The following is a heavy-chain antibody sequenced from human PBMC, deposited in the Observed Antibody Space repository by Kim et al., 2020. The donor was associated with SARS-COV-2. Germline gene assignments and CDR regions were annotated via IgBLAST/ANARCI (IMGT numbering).Heavy chain of an antibody. V-gene: IGHV3-15*01. Sequence: GGSLRLSCAASGFTFSNAWMSWVRQAPGKGLEWVGRIKSKTDGGTTDYAAPVKGRFTISRDDSKNTLYLQMNSLKTQDTAVYYCTTEYIVATKATFDYWGQGTLVTVSS. D-gene: IGHD5-12*01. J-gene: IGHJ4*02. CDR3: TTEYIVATKATFDY. CDR2: IKSKTDGGTT. CDR1: GFTFSNAW.